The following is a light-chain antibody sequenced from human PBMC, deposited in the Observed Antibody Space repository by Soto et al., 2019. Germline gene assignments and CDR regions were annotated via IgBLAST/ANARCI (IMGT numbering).Light chain of an antibody. Sequence: EIVLTQSPATLSVSPGERATLSCGASQSVSSNLAWYQQKPGQGPRLLIYGASSRATGIPARFSGSGSATEFTLTISSLQSEDFAVYYCQQYNNWPLTFGGGTKG. V-gene: IGKV3-15*01. J-gene: IGKJ4*01. CDR2: GAS. CDR1: QSVSSN. CDR3: QQYNNWPLT.